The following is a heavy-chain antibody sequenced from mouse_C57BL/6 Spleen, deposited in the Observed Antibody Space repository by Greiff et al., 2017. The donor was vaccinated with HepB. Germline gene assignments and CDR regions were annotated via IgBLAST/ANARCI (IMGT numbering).Heavy chain of an antibody. CDR2: ISDGGSYT. CDR3: ARRDYDYGGYFDY. CDR1: GFTFSSYA. J-gene: IGHJ2*01. V-gene: IGHV5-4*03. D-gene: IGHD2-4*01. Sequence: DVKLVESGGGLVKPGGSLKLSCAASGFTFSSYAMSWVRQTPEKRLEWVATISDGGSYTYYPDNVKGRFTISRDNAKNNLYLQMSHLKSEDTAMYYCARRDYDYGGYFDYWGQGTTLTVSS.